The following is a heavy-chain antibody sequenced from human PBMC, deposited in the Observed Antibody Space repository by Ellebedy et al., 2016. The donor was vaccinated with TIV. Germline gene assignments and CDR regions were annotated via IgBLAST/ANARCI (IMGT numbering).Heavy chain of an antibody. J-gene: IGHJ4*02. CDR3: ARGRGGSTGSDYFDY. D-gene: IGHD2-2*01. CDR2: IKWDGSTA. CDR1: GFTFSNYW. V-gene: IGHV3-74*01. Sequence: GESLKISCAASGFTFSNYWMHWVRQAPGKGLVWVSRIKWDGSTATYADSVKGRFTISRDNSKNTLYLQMNSLRGEDTAVYYCARGRGGSTGSDYFDYWGQGTLVTVSS.